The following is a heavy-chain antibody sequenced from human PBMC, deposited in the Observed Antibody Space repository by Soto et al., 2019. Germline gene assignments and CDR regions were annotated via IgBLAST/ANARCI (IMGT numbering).Heavy chain of an antibody. CDR2: ISNSGIT. Sequence: HVQLQESGPGLVKPSETLSLICTVSGGSISSGIYYWSWIRQHPGKGLEWIGYISNSGITYYNPSLNSRLTISVDTSKNQFSLKMTSVTAADTAVYYCARGVKAWGQGTLVTVSS. CDR3: ARGVKA. CDR1: GGSISSGIYY. J-gene: IGHJ5*02. D-gene: IGHD6-13*01. V-gene: IGHV4-31*03.